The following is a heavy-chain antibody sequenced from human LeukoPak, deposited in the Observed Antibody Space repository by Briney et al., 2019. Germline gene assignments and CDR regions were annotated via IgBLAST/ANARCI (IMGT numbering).Heavy chain of an antibody. CDR2: INHSGST. CDR1: GGSFSGYY. D-gene: IGHD3-10*01. J-gene: IGHJ5*02. V-gene: IGHV4-34*01. CDR3: ARRLRGYYGSGNPLNWFDP. Sequence: PSETLSLTCAVYGGSFSGYYWSWIRQPPGKGLEWIGEINHSGSTNYNPSLKSRVTISVDTSKNQFSLKLSSVTAADTAVYYCARRLRGYYGSGNPLNWFDPWGQGTLVTVSS.